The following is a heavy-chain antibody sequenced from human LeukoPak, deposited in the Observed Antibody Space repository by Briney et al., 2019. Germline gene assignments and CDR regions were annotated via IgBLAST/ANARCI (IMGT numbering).Heavy chain of an antibody. V-gene: IGHV3-21*01. CDR1: GFTFSSYS. Sequence: GGSLRLSCAASGFTFSSYSMNWVRQAPGKGLEWVSSISSSSSYIYYADSVKGRFTISRDNAKNSLYLQMNSLRAEDTAVYYCARDSPQDAFDIWGQGTMVTVSS. J-gene: IGHJ3*02. CDR3: ARDSPQDAFDI. CDR2: ISSSSSYI.